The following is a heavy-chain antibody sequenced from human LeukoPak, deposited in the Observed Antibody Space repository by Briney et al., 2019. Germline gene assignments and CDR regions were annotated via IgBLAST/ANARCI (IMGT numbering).Heavy chain of an antibody. CDR3: AKRGVVIRVILVGFHKEAYYFDS. Sequence: GGSLRLSCAVSGITLSNYGMSWVRQAPGRGLEWVAGISRSGGSTNYADSVKGRFTISRDNPKNTLYLQMNSLRAEDTAVYFCAKRGVVIRVILVGFHKEAYYFDSWGQGALVTVSS. D-gene: IGHD3-22*01. CDR2: ISRSGGST. V-gene: IGHV3-23*01. CDR1: GITLSNYG. J-gene: IGHJ4*02.